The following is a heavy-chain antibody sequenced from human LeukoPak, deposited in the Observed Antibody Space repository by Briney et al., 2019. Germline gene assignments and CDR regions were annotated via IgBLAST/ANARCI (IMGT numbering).Heavy chain of an antibody. J-gene: IGHJ4*02. Sequence: GASVKVSCKASGYTFTNYDINWVRQAPGQGLEWMGWISAYNRNTKYAQRLQGRVIMTTDTSTSTAYMELRSLRSDDTAIYYCARDGLRSEWSYFDYWGQGTLVTVSS. CDR1: GYTFTNYD. CDR3: ARDGLRSEWSYFDY. D-gene: IGHD3-3*01. CDR2: ISAYNRNT. V-gene: IGHV1-18*01.